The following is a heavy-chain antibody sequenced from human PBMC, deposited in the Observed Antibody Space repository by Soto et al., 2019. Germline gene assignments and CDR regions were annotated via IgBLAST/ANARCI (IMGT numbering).Heavy chain of an antibody. J-gene: IGHJ4*01. CDR1: GFTFSSHS. CDR3: VRSIVGPITRGFDS. V-gene: IGHV3-21*01. Sequence: EVQLVESGGGLVKPGGSLRLSCAASGFTFSSHSMNWVRQAPGKGLEWVSSISSSSTYIYYADSVQGRFTISRDNANDSLYLQMNSLRAEDTAVYYCVRSIVGPITRGFDSWGQGTLVTVSS. CDR2: ISSSSTYI. D-gene: IGHD1-26*01.